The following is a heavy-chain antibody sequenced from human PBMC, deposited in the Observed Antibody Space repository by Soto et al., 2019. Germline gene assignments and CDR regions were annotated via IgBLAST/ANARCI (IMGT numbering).Heavy chain of an antibody. CDR2: INPNGGST. V-gene: IGHV1-46*01. J-gene: IGHJ4*02. CDR3: AREGGNYDFWSGYHGPLYYFDY. Sequence: GASVKVSCKASGYIFINYYIHWVRQAPGQGLEWIGIINPNGGSTNYAQKFRGRVTMARDTSTSTVYMDLSSLRSDDTAVYYCAREGGNYDFWSGYHGPLYYFDYWGQGTLVTVSS. D-gene: IGHD3-3*01. CDR1: GYIFINYY.